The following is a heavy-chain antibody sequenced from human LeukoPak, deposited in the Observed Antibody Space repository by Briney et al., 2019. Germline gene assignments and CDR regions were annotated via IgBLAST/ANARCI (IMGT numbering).Heavy chain of an antibody. J-gene: IGHJ4*02. V-gene: IGHV3-66*01. CDR3: ARNPGPGTLDN. CDR2: IYSGGSI. CDR1: GFTVSSNH. D-gene: IGHD6-13*01. Sequence: GGSLRLSCAASGFTVSSNHMSWVRQAPGKGLEWVSLIYSGGSIYYADSVKGRFTISRDNSKNTLYLQMNSLRAEDTAVYYCARNPGPGTLDNWGQGTLVTVSS.